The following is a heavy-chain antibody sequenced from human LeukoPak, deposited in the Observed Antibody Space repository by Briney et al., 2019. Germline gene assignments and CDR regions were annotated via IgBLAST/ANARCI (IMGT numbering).Heavy chain of an antibody. CDR3: ARPETGPSGTRLDY. D-gene: IGHD6-19*01. V-gene: IGHV1-69*04. CDR1: GYTFTSYD. CDR2: IIPILGIA. J-gene: IGHJ4*02. Sequence: SVKVSCKASGYTFTSYDISWVRQAPGQGLEWMGRIIPILGIANYAQKFQGRVTITADKSTSTAYMELSSLRSEDTAVYYCARPETGPSGTRLDYWGQGTPVTVSS.